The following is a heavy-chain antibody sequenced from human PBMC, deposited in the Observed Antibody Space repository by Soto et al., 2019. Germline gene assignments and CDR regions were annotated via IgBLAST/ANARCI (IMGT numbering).Heavy chain of an antibody. D-gene: IGHD3-9*01. Sequence: GGSLRLSCAASGFTFSSYSMNWVRQAPGKGLEWVSYISSSSTIYYADSVKGRFTISRDNAKNSLYLQMNSLRDEDTAVYYCAREILTGYPTTKYGMDVWGQGTTVTVSS. CDR1: GFTFSSYS. V-gene: IGHV3-48*02. CDR2: ISSSSTI. CDR3: AREILTGYPTTKYGMDV. J-gene: IGHJ6*02.